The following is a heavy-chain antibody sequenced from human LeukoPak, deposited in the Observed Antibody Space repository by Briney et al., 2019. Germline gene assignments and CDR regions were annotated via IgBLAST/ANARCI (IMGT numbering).Heavy chain of an antibody. Sequence: GGSLRLSCAASGFTFSSYAMSWVRQAPGKGLEWVSAISGSGGSTYYADSVKGRFTISRDNSKNTLYLQMNSLRAEVTAVYYCAKKNAGYYDSSGYRYDYWGQGTLVTVPS. CDR2: ISGSGGST. J-gene: IGHJ4*02. CDR1: GFTFSSYA. CDR3: AKKNAGYYDSSGYRYDY. D-gene: IGHD3-22*01. V-gene: IGHV3-23*01.